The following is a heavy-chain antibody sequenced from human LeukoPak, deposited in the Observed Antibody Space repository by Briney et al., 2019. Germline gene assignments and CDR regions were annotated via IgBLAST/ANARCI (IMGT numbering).Heavy chain of an antibody. CDR2: ISTSGSDT. CDR3: VLDARLGESLR. CDR1: GFPFSSYA. J-gene: IGHJ4*02. Sequence: GGSLRLSCTGSGFPFSSYAMSWVPQAPGKGLEWGSYISTSGSDTYYAASVKGRLTTSRDNSKNTLYLEMNSLRVEDTAVYYCVLDARLGESLRWGQGTLVTVSS. D-gene: IGHD3-16*01. V-gene: IGHV3-23*01.